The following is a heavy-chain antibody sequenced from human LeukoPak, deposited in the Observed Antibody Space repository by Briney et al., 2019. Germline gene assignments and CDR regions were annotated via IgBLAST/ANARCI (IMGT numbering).Heavy chain of an antibody. Sequence: GGSLRLSCAASGFTFSSYSMNWVRQAPGKGLEWVSSISSSSSYIYYADSVKGRFTISRDNAKNSLYLQMNSLRAEDTAVYYCAREGGRSSSWYFDCWGQGTLVTVSS. D-gene: IGHD6-13*01. CDR2: ISSSSSYI. V-gene: IGHV3-21*01. J-gene: IGHJ4*02. CDR3: AREGGRSSSWYFDC. CDR1: GFTFSSYS.